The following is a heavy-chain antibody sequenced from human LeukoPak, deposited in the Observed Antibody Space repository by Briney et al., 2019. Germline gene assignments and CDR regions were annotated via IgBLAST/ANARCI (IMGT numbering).Heavy chain of an antibody. CDR1: GFTFSSYA. D-gene: IGHD3-10*01. Sequence: PGGSLRLSCAASGFTFSSYAMSWVRQAPGKGLEWVSAISGSGGSTYYADSVKGRFTISRDNSKNTLYLQMNSLRAEDTAVYYCAKDALWFGELLPLYCDYWGQGTLVTVSS. J-gene: IGHJ4*02. V-gene: IGHV3-23*01. CDR3: AKDALWFGELLPLYCDY. CDR2: ISGSGGST.